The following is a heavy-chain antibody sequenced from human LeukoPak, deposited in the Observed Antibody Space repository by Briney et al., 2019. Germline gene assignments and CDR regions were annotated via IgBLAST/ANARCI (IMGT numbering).Heavy chain of an antibody. CDR3: ATLDYSVYYFDY. V-gene: IGHV1-8*03. Sequence: ASVKVSCKASGYTFTSYDINWVRQATGQGLEWMGWMNPNSGNTAYAQKFQGRVTITSNTAIRKDYMELSSLRSEDTAVYYCATLDYSVYYFDYWGQGTLVTVSS. CDR1: GYTFTSYD. D-gene: IGHD4-11*01. J-gene: IGHJ4*02. CDR2: MNPNSGNT.